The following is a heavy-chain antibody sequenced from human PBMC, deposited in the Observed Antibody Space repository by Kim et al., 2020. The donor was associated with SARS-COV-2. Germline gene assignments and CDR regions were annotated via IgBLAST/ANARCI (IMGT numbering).Heavy chain of an antibody. J-gene: IGHJ3*02. CDR3: AKATLLDAFDI. Sequence: YTADAVKDRFTLSRDNAKNPLYLQMNSLGAEDAAVYYCAKATLLDAFDIWGQGTMVTVSS. V-gene: IGHV3-23*01. D-gene: IGHD2-21*01.